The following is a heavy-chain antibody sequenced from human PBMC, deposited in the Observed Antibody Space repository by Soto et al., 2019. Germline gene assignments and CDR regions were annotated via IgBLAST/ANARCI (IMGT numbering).Heavy chain of an antibody. CDR2: FYDNGTP. V-gene: IGHV4-59*01. CDR3: AIGFFHSSTYNSPYYFDL. CDR1: GGSISGSY. D-gene: IGHD3-22*01. J-gene: IGHJ4*02. Sequence: QVQLQESGPGLAKPSETLSLTCAVSGGSISGSYWSWIRQPPGKRLEWIGYFYDNGTPTYNPSLKSRVTFSLDTSNIQFSLILSSVTAADTAVYYCAIGFFHSSTYNSPYYFDLWGQGTLVTVSS.